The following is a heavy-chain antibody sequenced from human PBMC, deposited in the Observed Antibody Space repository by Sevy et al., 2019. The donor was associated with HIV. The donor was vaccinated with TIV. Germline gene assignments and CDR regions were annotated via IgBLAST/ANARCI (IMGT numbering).Heavy chain of an antibody. J-gene: IGHJ3*02. CDR2: IYYSGST. V-gene: IGHV4-59*01. D-gene: IGHD3-22*01. CDR3: ARLDYYDSSGYYYVAFDI. CDR1: GGSISSYY. Sequence: SETLSLTCTVSGGSISSYYWSWIRQPPGNGLEWIGYIYYSGSTNYNPSLKSRVTISVDTSKNQFSLKLSSVTAADTAVYYCARLDYYDSSGYYYVAFDISGQRTLVTVSS.